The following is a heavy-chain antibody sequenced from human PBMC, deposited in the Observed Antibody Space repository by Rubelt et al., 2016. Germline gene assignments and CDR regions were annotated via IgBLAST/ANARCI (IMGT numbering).Heavy chain of an antibody. CDR3: TTKTAMVSDYDY. D-gene: IGHD5-18*01. J-gene: IGHJ4*02. Sequence: WVGRIKSKTAGGATDYAAPVKDRFTMSRDDSKNTLYLQMNSLKTEDTAVYNCTTKTAMVSDYDYWGQGTLITVSS. CDR2: IKSKTAGGAT. V-gene: IGHV3-15*07.